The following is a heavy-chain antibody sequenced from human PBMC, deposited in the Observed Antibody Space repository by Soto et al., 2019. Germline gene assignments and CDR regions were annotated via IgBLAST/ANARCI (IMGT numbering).Heavy chain of an antibody. D-gene: IGHD3-9*01. CDR3: ASPYYDILTGYYEYDAFDI. Sequence: GESLKISCKGSGYSFTSYWIGWVRQMPGKGLEWMGIIYPGDSDTRYSPSFQGQVTISADKSISTAYLQWSSLKASDTAMYYCASPYYDILTGYYEYDAFDIRGQGTMVTVSS. J-gene: IGHJ3*02. CDR2: IYPGDSDT. V-gene: IGHV5-51*01. CDR1: GYSFTSYW.